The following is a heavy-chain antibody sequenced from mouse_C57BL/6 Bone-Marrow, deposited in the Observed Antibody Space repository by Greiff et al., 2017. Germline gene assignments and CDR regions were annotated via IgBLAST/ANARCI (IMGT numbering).Heavy chain of an antibody. CDR2: IYPRSGNT. CDR3: ARCTTVVAWYFDV. D-gene: IGHD1-1*01. J-gene: IGHJ1*03. V-gene: IGHV1-81*01. CDR1: GYTFTSYG. Sequence: QVQLKQSGAELARPGASVKLSCKASGYTFTSYGISWVKQRTGQGLEWIGEIYPRSGNTYYNEKFKGKATMTADKSSSKEYMELRSLTCEDSSVYFCARCTTVVAWYFDVWGTGTTVTVAS.